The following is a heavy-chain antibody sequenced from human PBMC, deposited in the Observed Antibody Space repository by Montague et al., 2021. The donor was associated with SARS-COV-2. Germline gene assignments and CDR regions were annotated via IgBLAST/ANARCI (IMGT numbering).Heavy chain of an antibody. Sequence: SETLSLTCAVYDGSFSGYYWNWVRQPPGTGLEWVGEVSHGCTTNSNPSLTRRATISLDKSKSQYSLKLTSVTAADTAIYDCGRGRKVVPWFRYYDMDVWGQGTTVTVSS. D-gene: IGHD1-14*01. V-gene: IGHV4-34*01. J-gene: IGHJ6*02. CDR1: DGSFSGYY. CDR2: VSHGCTT. CDR3: GRGRKVVPWFRYYDMDV.